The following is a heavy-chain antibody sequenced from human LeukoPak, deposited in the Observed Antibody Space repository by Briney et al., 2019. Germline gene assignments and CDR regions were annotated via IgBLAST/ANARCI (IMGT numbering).Heavy chain of an antibody. CDR1: GFTFRNYG. J-gene: IGHJ4*02. D-gene: IGHD4/OR15-4a*01. CDR2: IYHDGSYK. V-gene: IGHV3-33*01. Sequence: GGSLRLSCAASGFTFRNYGFHWVRQAPGKGLEWVAVIYHDGSYKFYADSVKGRFTFSRDNSKNTVFLEMNSLRAEDTAMYYCTRDSAKSFDDWGQGTLVTVSS. CDR3: TRDSAKSFDD.